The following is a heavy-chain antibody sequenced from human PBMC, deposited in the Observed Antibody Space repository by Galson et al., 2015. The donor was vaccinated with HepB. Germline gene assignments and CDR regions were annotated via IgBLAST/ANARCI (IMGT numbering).Heavy chain of an antibody. CDR1: GGNYSIYA. D-gene: IGHD1-20*01. Sequence: SVKVACKDYGGNYSIYAFSWVRQAPGQGLECMGGIIPIFGTANYAQKFQGRVTITADESKSTAYMELSSLSSEDTAVYYCVRGYNWNPGGMDVWGQGTTVTVSS. J-gene: IGHJ6*02. CDR3: VRGYNWNPGGMDV. V-gene: IGHV1-69*13. CDR2: IIPIFGTA.